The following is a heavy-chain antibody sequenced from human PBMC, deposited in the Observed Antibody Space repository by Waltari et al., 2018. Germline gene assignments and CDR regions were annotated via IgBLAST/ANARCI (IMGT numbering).Heavy chain of an antibody. Sequence: QLQLQESGPGLVKPSETLSLTCTVSGGSISSRSYYWGWIRQPPGQGLEWIGSIYYSGSTYYNPSLKSRVTISVDTSKNQFSLKLSSVTAADTAVYYCARGSSGYYYHYYYYYMDVWGKGTTVTVSS. CDR1: GGSISSRSYY. V-gene: IGHV4-39*01. CDR2: IYYSGST. J-gene: IGHJ6*03. CDR3: ARGSSGYYYHYYYYYMDV. D-gene: IGHD3-22*01.